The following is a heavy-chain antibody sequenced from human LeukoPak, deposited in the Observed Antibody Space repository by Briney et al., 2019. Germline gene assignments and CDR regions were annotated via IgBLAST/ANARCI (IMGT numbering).Heavy chain of an antibody. J-gene: IGHJ1*01. Sequence: GGSLRLSCAVSGFTFTDTYMTWIRQAPGKGLESLSYISPSGTDISYADSVKGRFTISRDNAKNSLYLQMNSLRAEDTAVYYCAKDWHDSSGYPAEYFQHWGQGTLVTVSS. CDR3: AKDWHDSSGYPAEYFQH. D-gene: IGHD3-22*01. V-gene: IGHV3-11*04. CDR2: ISPSGTDI. CDR1: GFTFTDTY.